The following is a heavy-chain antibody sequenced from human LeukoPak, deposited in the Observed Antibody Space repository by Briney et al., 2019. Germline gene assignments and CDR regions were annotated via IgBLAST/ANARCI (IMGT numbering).Heavy chain of an antibody. J-gene: IGHJ4*02. Sequence: GGSLRLSCAVSGLTFSNYAMSWVRQAPGKGLEWVSGIGGSGDSPDYADSVKGRFTIFRDNSKNRLYLQMNRLRAEDTAVYYCATNRDYGDYSSAIDYWGQGTLVTVSS. CDR3: ATNRDYGDYSSAIDY. D-gene: IGHD4-17*01. CDR2: IGGSGDSP. CDR1: GLTFSNYA. V-gene: IGHV3-23*01.